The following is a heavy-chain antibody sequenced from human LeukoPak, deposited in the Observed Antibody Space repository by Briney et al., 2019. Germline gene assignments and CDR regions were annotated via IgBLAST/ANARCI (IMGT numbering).Heavy chain of an antibody. Sequence: PGGSLRLSCAASGFTVSSNYMSWVRQAPGKGLEWVSIIYSGGSTYYAESVKGGFITSRDNSKNTLYLQMNRLRAEDTAVYYCARDISSGYYDAFDIWGQGTMVTVSS. CDR2: IYSGGST. CDR1: GFTVSSNY. J-gene: IGHJ3*02. V-gene: IGHV3-66*01. CDR3: ARDISSGYYDAFDI. D-gene: IGHD3-22*01.